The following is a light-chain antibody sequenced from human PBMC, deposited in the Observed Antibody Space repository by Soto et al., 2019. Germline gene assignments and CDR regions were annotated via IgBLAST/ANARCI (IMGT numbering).Light chain of an antibody. Sequence: QSALTQPSSASGSLGQSVTISCTGTSSDVGGYNYVSWYQQHPGKAPKLMIYEVSKRPSGVPDRFSGSKSGSTASLTVSGLQAEDEADYYCSSYAGSNNFVFGTGTKVTVL. CDR1: SSDVGGYNY. V-gene: IGLV2-8*01. J-gene: IGLJ1*01. CDR3: SSYAGSNNFV. CDR2: EVS.